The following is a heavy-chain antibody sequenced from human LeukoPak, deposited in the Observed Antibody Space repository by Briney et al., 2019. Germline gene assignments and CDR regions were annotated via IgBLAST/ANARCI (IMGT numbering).Heavy chain of an antibody. CDR1: GVSISSYY. J-gene: IGHJ3*02. CDR2: IYSTGNT. Sequence: PSETLSPTCTVSGVSISSYYWTWSRQPAGKGLEWIGRIYSTGNTNYNPSLESRVTMSIDTSKNQFSLKLTSVTAADTAVYYCARERGNLRGDAFDIWGQGTMVTVSS. V-gene: IGHV4-4*07. D-gene: IGHD1-26*01. CDR3: ARERGNLRGDAFDI.